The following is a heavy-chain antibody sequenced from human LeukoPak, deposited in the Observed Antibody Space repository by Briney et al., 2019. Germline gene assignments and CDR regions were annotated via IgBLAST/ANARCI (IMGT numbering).Heavy chain of an antibody. D-gene: IGHD3-3*01. CDR3: ASTYYDFWRGYLPHSLDY. J-gene: IGHJ4*02. Sequence: PSETLSLTCTVSGGSISSSSYYWGWIRQPPGKGLEWIGSIYYSGSTYYNPSLKRRVTISVDTSKNQFSLKLSSVTAADTAVYYCASTYYDFWRGYLPHSLDYWGQGTLVTVSS. V-gene: IGHV4-39*07. CDR2: IYYSGST. CDR1: GGSISSSSYY.